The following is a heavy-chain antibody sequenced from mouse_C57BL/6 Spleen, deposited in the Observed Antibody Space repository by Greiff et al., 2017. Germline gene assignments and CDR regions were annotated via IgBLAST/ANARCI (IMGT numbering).Heavy chain of an antibody. CDR3: ARDADYDPAWFAY. D-gene: IGHD2-4*01. CDR1: GYSITSGSY. V-gene: IGHV3-6*01. J-gene: IGHJ3*01. Sequence: EVQVVESGPGLVKPSQSLSLTCSVTGYSITSGSYWNWIRQFPGNKLEWMGYISYDGSNNYNPSLKNRISITRDTSTNQFLLQLNSVTTEDTATYYCARDADYDPAWFAYWGQGTLVTVSA. CDR2: ISYDGSN.